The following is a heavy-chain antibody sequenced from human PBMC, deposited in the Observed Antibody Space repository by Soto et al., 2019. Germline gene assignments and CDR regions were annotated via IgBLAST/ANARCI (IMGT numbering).Heavy chain of an antibody. J-gene: IGHJ3*02. CDR3: ARRSIVVVPAAGDAFDI. D-gene: IGHD2-2*01. CDR1: GGSISSYY. CDR2: IYYSGST. V-gene: IGHV4-59*08. Sequence: SETLSLTCTVSGGSISSYYWSWIRQPPGKGLEWIGYIYYSGSTNYNPSLKSRVTISVDTSKNEFSLKLSSVTDADTAVYYCARRSIVVVPAAGDAFDIWGQGTMVTVSS.